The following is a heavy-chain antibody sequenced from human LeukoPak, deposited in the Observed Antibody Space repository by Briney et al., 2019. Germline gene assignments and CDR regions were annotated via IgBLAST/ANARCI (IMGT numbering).Heavy chain of an antibody. V-gene: IGHV4-59*08. D-gene: IGHD3-10*01. CDR1: GGSITSYY. CDR2: IYNSGST. Sequence: SETLSLTCTVSGGSITSYYWSWIRQPPGKGLEGIGFIYNSGSTNYSPSLKSRVTISVDTSKNQFSLKLSSVTAADTAVYYCASGSGGYLNYFDYWGQGTLVTVSS. J-gene: IGHJ4*02. CDR3: ASGSGGYLNYFDY.